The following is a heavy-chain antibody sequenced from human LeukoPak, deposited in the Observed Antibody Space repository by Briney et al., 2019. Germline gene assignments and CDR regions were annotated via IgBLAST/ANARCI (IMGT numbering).Heavy chain of an antibody. CDR2: IKSKTDGGTT. CDR3: TTEPYPYYYGSGSYYPGIGY. J-gene: IGHJ4*02. Sequence: PGGSLRLSCAASGFTFSNAWMSWVRQAPGKGLEWVGRIKSKTDGGTTDYAAPVKGRFTISRDDSKNTLYLQMNSLKTEDTAVYYCTTEPYPYYYGSGSYYPGIGYWGQGTLVTVSS. D-gene: IGHD3-10*01. CDR1: GFTFSNAW. V-gene: IGHV3-15*01.